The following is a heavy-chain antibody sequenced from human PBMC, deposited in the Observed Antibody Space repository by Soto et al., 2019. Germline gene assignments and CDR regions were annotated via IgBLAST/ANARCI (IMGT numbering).Heavy chain of an antibody. V-gene: IGHV4-34*01. CDR1: GGSFSGYY. CDR3: ARVQGYSYGYGSL. CDR2: INHSGST. J-gene: IGHJ4*02. D-gene: IGHD5-18*01. Sequence: QVQLQQWGAGLLKPSETLSLTCAVYGGSFSGYYWSWIRQPPGKGLEWIGEINHSGSTNYNPSLKSRVTISVDKSKNQFSLKLSSVTAADTAVYYCARVQGYSYGYGSLWGQGTLVTVSS.